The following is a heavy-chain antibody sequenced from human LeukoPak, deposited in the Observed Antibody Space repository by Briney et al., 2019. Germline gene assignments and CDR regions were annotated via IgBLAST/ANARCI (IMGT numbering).Heavy chain of an antibody. CDR2: ISYDGSNK. CDR1: GFTFSTYA. J-gene: IGHJ4*02. CDR3: AKDHSSNWKGFDY. D-gene: IGHD1-1*01. Sequence: PGGSLRLSCAASGFTFSTYAMHWVRQAPGKGLEWVAVISYDGSNKYYADSVKGRFTISRDNSKNTLFLQMNSLRAEDTAVYYCAKDHSSNWKGFDYWGQGTLVTVSS. V-gene: IGHV3-30-3*01.